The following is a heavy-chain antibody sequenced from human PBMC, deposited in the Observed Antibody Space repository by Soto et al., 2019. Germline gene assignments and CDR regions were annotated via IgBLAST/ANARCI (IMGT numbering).Heavy chain of an antibody. V-gene: IGHV3-21*01. J-gene: IGHJ6*02. Sequence: GSLRLSCVGSGFTFNTYAMNWVRQAPGKGLEWVSSIDASSGYMYYADSVKGRVTISRDNAKNSLYLQMNSLRAEDTAVYYCARVPVNHPSGLDVWGQGTTVTV. D-gene: IGHD3-16*02. CDR2: IDASSGYM. CDR1: GFTFNTYA. CDR3: ARVPVNHPSGLDV.